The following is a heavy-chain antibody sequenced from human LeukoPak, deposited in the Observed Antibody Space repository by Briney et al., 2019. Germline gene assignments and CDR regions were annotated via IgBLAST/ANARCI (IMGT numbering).Heavy chain of an antibody. D-gene: IGHD3-10*01. Sequence: VASVKVSCKASGYTFNSYYMYCLRRALREGLEWVVMINPSGGSTTYAQKLQGRVTMTSDTSTSTVHMEMNSLRAEDTAVYYCARASPRGLAAYYYYYIDVWGKGTTVTVSS. J-gene: IGHJ6*03. CDR1: GYTFNSYY. CDR3: ARASPRGLAAYYYYYIDV. V-gene: IGHV1-46*02. CDR2: INPSGGST.